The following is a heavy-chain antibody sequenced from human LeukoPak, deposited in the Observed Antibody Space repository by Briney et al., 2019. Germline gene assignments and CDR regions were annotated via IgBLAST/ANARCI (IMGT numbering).Heavy chain of an antibody. CDR3: ARVYSYYDFWSGYYFSFCVDY. Sequence: SETLSLTCAVYGGSFSGYYWSWIRQPPGKGLEWIGEINHSGSTNYNPSLKSRVTISVDTSKNQFSLKLSSVTAADTAVYYCARVYSYYDFWSGYYFSFCVDYWGQGTLVTVSS. CDR2: INHSGST. CDR1: GGSFSGYY. V-gene: IGHV4-34*01. D-gene: IGHD3-3*01. J-gene: IGHJ4*02.